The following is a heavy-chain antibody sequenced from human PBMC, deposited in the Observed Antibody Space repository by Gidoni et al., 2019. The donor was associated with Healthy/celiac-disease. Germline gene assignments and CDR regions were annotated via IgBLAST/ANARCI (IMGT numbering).Heavy chain of an antibody. CDR2: IYYSGST. D-gene: IGHD5-18*01. Sequence: QVQLQESGPGLVKPSETLSLTCTVSGGSVSSGSYYWSWIRQPPGKGLEWIGYIYYSGSTNYNPSLKSRVTISVDTSKNQFSLKLSSVTAADTAVYYCARIRHVDTAVNYWGQGTLVTVSS. CDR1: GGSVSSGSYY. J-gene: IGHJ4*02. CDR3: ARIRHVDTAVNY. V-gene: IGHV4-61*01.